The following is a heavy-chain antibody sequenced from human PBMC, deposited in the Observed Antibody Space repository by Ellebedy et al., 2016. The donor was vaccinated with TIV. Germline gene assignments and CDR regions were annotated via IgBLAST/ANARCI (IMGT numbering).Heavy chain of an antibody. Sequence: GSLRLXXAVYGGSFSGYYWTWIRQPPGKGLEWIGEINHSGSTNYNPSLKSRVTISVDTSKNQFSLKLSSVTAADTAVYYCARGSRYCSSTSCYSGGDYWGQGTLVTVSS. V-gene: IGHV4-34*01. D-gene: IGHD2-2*01. CDR2: INHSGST. CDR3: ARGSRYCSSTSCYSGGDY. CDR1: GGSFSGYY. J-gene: IGHJ4*02.